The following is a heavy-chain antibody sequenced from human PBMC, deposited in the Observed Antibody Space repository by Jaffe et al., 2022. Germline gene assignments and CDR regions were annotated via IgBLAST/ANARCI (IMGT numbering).Heavy chain of an antibody. CDR3: AKEGVLRYFDWFDLPEYYFDY. CDR1: GFTFSSYA. V-gene: IGHV3-23*01. Sequence: EVQLLESGGGLVQPGGSLRLSCAASGFTFSSYAMSWVRQAPGKGLEWVSAISGSGGSTYYADSVKGRFTISRDNSKNTLYLQMNSLRAEDTAVYYCAKEGVLRYFDWFDLPEYYFDYWGQGTLVTVSS. J-gene: IGHJ4*02. D-gene: IGHD3-9*01. CDR2: ISGSGGST.